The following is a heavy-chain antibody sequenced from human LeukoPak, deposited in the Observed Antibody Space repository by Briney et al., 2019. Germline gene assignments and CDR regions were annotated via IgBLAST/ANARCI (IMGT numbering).Heavy chain of an antibody. CDR2: ISSNGGST. J-gene: IGHJ2*01. CDR1: GFTFSSSA. D-gene: IGHD2-21*02. V-gene: IGHV3-64*01. Sequence: GGSLRLSCAASGFTFSSSAMHWVRQAPGKGLEYVSAISSNGGSTYYANSVKGRFTISRDNSKNTVFLQMGSLRTEDMAVYYCARGEPDCAGDCPYWYLDIWGRGTLVTVSS. CDR3: ARGEPDCAGDCPYWYLDI.